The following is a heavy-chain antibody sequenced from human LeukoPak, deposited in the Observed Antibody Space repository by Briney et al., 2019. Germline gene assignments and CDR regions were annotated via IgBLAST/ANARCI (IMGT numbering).Heavy chain of an antibody. V-gene: IGHV1-69*05. CDR3: ARATPAGDYPPGGSFQH. CDR2: IIPIFGTA. D-gene: IGHD4-17*01. Sequence: ASVKVSCKASGGTFSSYAISWVRQAPGQGLEWMGGIIPIFGTANYAQKFQGRVTITTDESTSTAYMELSSLRSEDTAVYYCARATPAGDYPPGGSFQHWGQGTLVTVSS. J-gene: IGHJ1*01. CDR1: GGTFSSYA.